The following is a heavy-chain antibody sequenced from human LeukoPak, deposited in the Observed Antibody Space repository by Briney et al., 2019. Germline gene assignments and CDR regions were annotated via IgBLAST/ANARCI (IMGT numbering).Heavy chain of an antibody. CDR3: ARDRGIVVVTADPGGWFDP. CDR2: INWNGGST. D-gene: IGHD2-21*02. J-gene: IGHJ5*02. V-gene: IGHV3-20*04. Sequence: GGSLRLSCAASGFTFHDYGMSWVRQAPGKGLEWVSGINWNGGSTGYADSVKGRFTISRDNAKNSLYLQMNSLRAEDTALYYCARDRGIVVVTADPGGWFDPCGQGTLVTVSS. CDR1: GFTFHDYG.